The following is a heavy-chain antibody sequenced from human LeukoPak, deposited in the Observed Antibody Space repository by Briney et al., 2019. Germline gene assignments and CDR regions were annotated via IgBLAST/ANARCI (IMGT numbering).Heavy chain of an antibody. CDR2: IDHTGIT. J-gene: IGHJ5*02. D-gene: IGHD1-26*01. CDR3: ARVAYSGTYSWFDP. Sequence: ASETLSLTCTVSDDSITIYYWSWIRQPPGKGLEWIGYIDHTGITNYNPSLNSRVTISRDTSKNHFSLELSSVTAADTAVYYCARVAYSGTYSWFDPWGQGSLVTVSS. CDR1: DDSITIYY. V-gene: IGHV4-59*08.